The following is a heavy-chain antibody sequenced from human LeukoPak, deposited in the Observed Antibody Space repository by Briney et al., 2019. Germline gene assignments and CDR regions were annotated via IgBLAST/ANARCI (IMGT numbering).Heavy chain of an antibody. CDR3: ARDLLVPAAPSYY. CDR1: GFTLSSYW. J-gene: IGHJ4*02. V-gene: IGHV3-7*01. Sequence: GGSLRLSCAASGFTLSSYWMSWVRQAPGKGLEWVANIKQDGSEKYYVDSVEGRFTIPRDNAKNSLYLQMNSLRAEDTAVYYCARDLLVPAAPSYYWGQGTLVTVSS. D-gene: IGHD2-2*01. CDR2: IKQDGSEK.